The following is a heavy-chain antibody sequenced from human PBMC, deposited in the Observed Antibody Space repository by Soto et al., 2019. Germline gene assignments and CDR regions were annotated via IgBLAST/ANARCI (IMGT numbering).Heavy chain of an antibody. CDR3: ARGALTVANWFDP. D-gene: IGHD6-19*01. CDR2: INPNNGVT. V-gene: IGHV1-2*02. J-gene: IGHJ5*02. CDR1: GYTFTDYY. Sequence: QVQLVQSGAEVKKPGASVKVSCKASGYTFTDYYMNWVRQAPGQGLEWMGWINPNNGVTNYAQKFQGRVTITRDTSISTAYMDLSRLRSDDTAVYYCARGALTVANWFDPWGQGTQVTVSS.